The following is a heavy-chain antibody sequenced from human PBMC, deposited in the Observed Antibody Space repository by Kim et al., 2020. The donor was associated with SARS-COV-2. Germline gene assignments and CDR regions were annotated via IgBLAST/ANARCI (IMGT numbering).Heavy chain of an antibody. D-gene: IGHD3-10*01. Sequence: AASVKARFTISRDNAKSPLYLQMNSLRAEDTAVYYCAKAYGSGSYTLDIWGQGTMVTVSS. CDR3: AKAYGSGSYTLDI. J-gene: IGHJ3*02. V-gene: IGHV3-30*02.